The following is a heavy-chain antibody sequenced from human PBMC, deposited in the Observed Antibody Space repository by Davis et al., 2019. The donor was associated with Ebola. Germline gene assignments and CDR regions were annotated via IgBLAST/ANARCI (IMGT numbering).Heavy chain of an antibody. Sequence: GASLKISCRTSGYSFEYYWIAWVRQMPGKVMEWMGIISPYDSDSRYNPSFEGHVTMSVDKSLSSAYLQWDRLKASDTGMYYCVRLTCSTASCFAIDYWGQGSQVTVSS. CDR2: ISPYDSDS. CDR3: VRLTCSTASCFAIDY. V-gene: IGHV5-51*01. D-gene: IGHD2-2*01. CDR1: GYSFEYYW. J-gene: IGHJ4*02.